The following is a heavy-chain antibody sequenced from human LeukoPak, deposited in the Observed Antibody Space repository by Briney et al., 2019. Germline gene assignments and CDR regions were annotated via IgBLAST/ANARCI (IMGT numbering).Heavy chain of an antibody. Sequence: SETLSLTCAVSGGSISSGGYSRSWIRQPPGKGLEWIGYSFHSGSPDYNPSLKSRVTISVDRSKNQFSLKLSSVTAADTAVYYCARAPFSMVRGVIMVDAFDIWGQGTMVTVSS. V-gene: IGHV4-30-2*01. D-gene: IGHD3-10*01. CDR2: SFHSGSP. CDR3: ARAPFSMVRGVIMVDAFDI. J-gene: IGHJ3*02. CDR1: GGSISSGGYS.